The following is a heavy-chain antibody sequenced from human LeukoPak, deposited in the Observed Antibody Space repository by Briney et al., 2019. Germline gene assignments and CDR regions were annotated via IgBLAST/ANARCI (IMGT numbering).Heavy chain of an antibody. CDR2: ISSSSNYI. Sequence: GGSLRLSCAASAFTFSSYSMNWVRQAPGKGLEWVSSISSSSNYIYYADSVKGRFTISRDNAKNSLYLQMNSLRAEDTAVYYCYSSGFDYYYYMDVWGKGTTVTVSS. J-gene: IGHJ6*03. CDR3: YSSGFDYYYYMDV. CDR1: AFTFSSYS. D-gene: IGHD6-19*01. V-gene: IGHV3-21*04.